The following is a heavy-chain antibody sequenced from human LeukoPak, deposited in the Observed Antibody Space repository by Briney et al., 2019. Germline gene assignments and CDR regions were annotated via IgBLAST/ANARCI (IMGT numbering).Heavy chain of an antibody. CDR1: GFTFSDHY. CDR2: TRNKANSYTT. Sequence: GGSLRLSCAASGFTFSDHYMDWVRRAPGKGLEWVGRTRNKANSYTTEYAASVKGRFTISRDDSKNSLYLQMNSLKTEDTAVYYCASTTGNYYDSSGYYQYYYYGMDVWGQGTTVTVSS. J-gene: IGHJ6*02. D-gene: IGHD3-22*01. CDR3: ASTTGNYYDSSGYYQYYYYGMDV. V-gene: IGHV3-72*01.